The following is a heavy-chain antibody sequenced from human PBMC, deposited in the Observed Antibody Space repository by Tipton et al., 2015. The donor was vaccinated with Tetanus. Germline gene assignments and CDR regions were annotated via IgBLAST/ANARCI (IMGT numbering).Heavy chain of an antibody. J-gene: IGHJ1*01. CDR1: GGSISSYY. V-gene: IGHV4-59*01. CDR2: IYYSGST. CDR3: ARLTSTTPRYYYDSSGYYSTEYFQH. Sequence: LRLSCTVSGGSISSYYWSWIRQPPGKGLEWIGYIYYSGSTNYNPSLKSRVTISVDTSKNQFSLKLSSVTAADTAVYYCARLTSTTPRYYYDSSGYYSTEYFQHWGQGTLVTVSS. D-gene: IGHD3-22*01.